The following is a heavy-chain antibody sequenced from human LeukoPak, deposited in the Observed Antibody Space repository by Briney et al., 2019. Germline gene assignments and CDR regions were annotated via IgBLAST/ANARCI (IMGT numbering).Heavy chain of an antibody. CDR3: ARISTSGAFDY. D-gene: IGHD4/OR15-4a*01. CDR2: ICTAGDT. Sequence: GGPLRLSCAASGFTFSSYDMHWVRQAPGKGLEWVSAICTAGDTYYPGSVKGRFTISRENAKNSLYLQMNSLRAGDTAVYYCARISTSGAFDYWGQGTLVTVSS. CDR1: GFTFSSYD. J-gene: IGHJ4*02. V-gene: IGHV3-13*01.